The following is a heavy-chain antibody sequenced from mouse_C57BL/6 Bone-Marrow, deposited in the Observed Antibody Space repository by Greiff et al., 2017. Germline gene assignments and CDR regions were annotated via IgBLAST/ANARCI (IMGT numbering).Heavy chain of an antibody. D-gene: IGHD1-1*01. V-gene: IGHV1-69*01. Sequence: QVHVKQPGAELVMPGASVKLSCKASGYTFTSYWMHWVKQRPGQGLEWIGEIDPSDSYTNYNQKFKGKSTLTVDKSSSTAYMQLSSLTSEDSAVYYCARYYCYGSSYVRWYFDVWGTGTTVTVSS. CDR1: GYTFTSYW. CDR2: IDPSDSYT. CDR3: ARYYCYGSSYVRWYFDV. J-gene: IGHJ1*03.